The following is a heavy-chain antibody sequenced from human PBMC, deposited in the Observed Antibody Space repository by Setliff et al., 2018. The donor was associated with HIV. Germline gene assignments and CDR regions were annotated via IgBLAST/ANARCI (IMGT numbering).Heavy chain of an antibody. Sequence: GGSLRLSCAASGFTFSNYAMSWVRQAQGKGLEWVSAISGDGGRTYLAGPVKGRLSTSRGNSKNTMYLQMSRLRVEDTAVYYCAKFPVFKWFGERQGWFDLWGQGTLVTVSS. D-gene: IGHD3-10*01. CDR1: GFTFSNYA. CDR2: ISGDGGRT. CDR3: AKFPVFKWFGERQGWFDL. V-gene: IGHV3-23*01. J-gene: IGHJ5*02.